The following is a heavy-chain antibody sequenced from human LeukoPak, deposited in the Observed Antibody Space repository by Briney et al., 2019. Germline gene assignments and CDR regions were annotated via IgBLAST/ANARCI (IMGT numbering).Heavy chain of an antibody. Sequence: SQTLSLTCTVSGGSISSGDYYWSWIRQPPGKGLEWIGYIYYSGSTYYNPSLKSRVTISVDTSKNQFSLKLSSVTAADTAVYYCARVSHGPYHVLLWFGATDYYFDYRGQGTLVTVSS. V-gene: IGHV4-30-4*01. J-gene: IGHJ4*02. CDR3: ARVSHGPYHVLLWFGATDYYFDY. CDR2: IYYSGST. CDR1: GGSISSGDYY. D-gene: IGHD3-10*01.